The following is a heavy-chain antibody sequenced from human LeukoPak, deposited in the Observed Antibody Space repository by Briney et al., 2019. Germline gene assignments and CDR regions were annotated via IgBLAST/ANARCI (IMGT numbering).Heavy chain of an antibody. J-gene: IGHJ6*02. CDR1: GGSFSGYY. CDR3: AGTVSTRNIFGVVRDYGMDV. V-gene: IGHV4-34*01. CDR2: MSHTGAT. Sequence: SETLSLTCAVFGGSFSGYYWSWIRQSPEKGLEWIGEMSHTGATNYNPSLKSRVTVSVDTSKKQFSLNLTSVTAADTAVYYCAGTVSTRNIFGVVRDYGMDVWGQGTTVTVSS. D-gene: IGHD3-3*01.